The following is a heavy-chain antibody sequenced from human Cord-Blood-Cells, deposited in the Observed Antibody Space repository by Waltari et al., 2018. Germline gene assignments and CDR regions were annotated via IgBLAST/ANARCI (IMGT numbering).Heavy chain of an antibody. CDR1: GGSISSSSYY. D-gene: IGHD3-3*01. CDR3: ARHVYDFWSGYYFDY. CDR2: IYSSGST. J-gene: IGHJ4*02. V-gene: IGHV4-39*01. Sequence: QLQLQESGPGLVKPSETLSLTCTVSGGSISSSSYYWGWIRQPPGKGLEWIGSIYSSGSTYYHPSLKSRVTISVDTSKNQFSLKLSSVTAADTAVYYCARHVYDFWSGYYFDYWCQGTLVTVSS.